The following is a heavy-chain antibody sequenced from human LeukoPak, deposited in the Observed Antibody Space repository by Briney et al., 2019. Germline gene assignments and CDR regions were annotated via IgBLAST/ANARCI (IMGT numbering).Heavy chain of an antibody. V-gene: IGHV4-34*01. D-gene: IGHD2-2*02. J-gene: IGHJ6*04. CDR1: GGSSSGYY. CDR2: INHSGST. CDR3: AREDIVVVPAAIHSGGMDV. Sequence: SETLSLTCAVYGGSSSGYYWSWIRQPPGKGLEWIGEINHSGSTNYNPSLKSRVTISVDTSKNQFSLKLSSVTAADTAVYYCAREDIVVVPAAIHSGGMDVWGKGTTVTVSS.